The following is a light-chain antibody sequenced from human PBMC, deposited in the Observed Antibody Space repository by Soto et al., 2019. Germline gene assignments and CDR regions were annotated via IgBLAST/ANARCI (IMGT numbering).Light chain of an antibody. CDR1: QSISRY. CDR3: QETYSTPTWT. J-gene: IGKJ1*01. Sequence: DIQMTQSPSSLSASVGDRVTITCRASQSISRYLSWYQQKPGKAPKLLIYLASSLQSGVPSRFSGSGSGTDFTLTISSLQPEDFATYYCQETYSTPTWTFGQGTKVDIK. V-gene: IGKV1-39*01. CDR2: LAS.